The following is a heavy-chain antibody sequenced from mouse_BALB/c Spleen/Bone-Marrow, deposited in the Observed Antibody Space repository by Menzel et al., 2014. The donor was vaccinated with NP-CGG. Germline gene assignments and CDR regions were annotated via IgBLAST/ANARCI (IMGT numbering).Heavy chain of an antibody. CDR2: IWRGGDT. V-gene: IGHV2-5*01. Sequence: VMLVESGPGLVQPSQSLSITCTVSGFSLTNYGVHWVRQSPGKGLEWLGVIWRGGDTDYNAAFMSRLNITKDNPESQVFFKMNSLQGDDTAIYYCAISRYEGAMDYWGQGTSVTVSS. D-gene: IGHD2-14*01. J-gene: IGHJ4*01. CDR3: AISRYEGAMDY. CDR1: GFSLTNYG.